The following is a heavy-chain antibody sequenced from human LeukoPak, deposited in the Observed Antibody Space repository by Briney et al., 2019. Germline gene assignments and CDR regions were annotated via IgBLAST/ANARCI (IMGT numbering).Heavy chain of an antibody. CDR2: INPNSGGT. J-gene: IGHJ4*02. Sequence: ASVKVSCKASGYTFTGYYMRWVRQAPGQGLEWMGRINPNSGGTNYAQKFQGRVTMTRDTSISTAYMELSSLTSDDTAVYYCARGAAVGQTRDYWGQGTLVTVSS. V-gene: IGHV1-2*06. CDR3: ARGAAVGQTRDY. D-gene: IGHD6-13*01. CDR1: GYTFTGYY.